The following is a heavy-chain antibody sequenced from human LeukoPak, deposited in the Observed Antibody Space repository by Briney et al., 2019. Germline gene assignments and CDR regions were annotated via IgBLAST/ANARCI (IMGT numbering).Heavy chain of an antibody. J-gene: IGHJ4*02. Sequence: QTGGSLRLSCAASGFTFSSYAMSWVRQAPGKGLEWVSAISGSGGSTYYADSVKGRFTISRDNSKNTLYLQMNSLRAEDTAVYYCAKDRRPNSCSSRWLDYWGQGTLITVSS. CDR3: AKDRRPNSCSSRWLDY. CDR2: ISGSGGST. V-gene: IGHV3-23*01. D-gene: IGHD6-13*01. CDR1: GFTFSSYA.